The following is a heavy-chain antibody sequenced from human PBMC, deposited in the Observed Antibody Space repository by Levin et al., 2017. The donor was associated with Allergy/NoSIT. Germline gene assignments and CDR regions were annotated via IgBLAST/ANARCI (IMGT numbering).Heavy chain of an antibody. Sequence: GASVKVSCKASGYTFTSYAMHWVRQAPGQRLEWMGWINAGNGNTKYSQKFQGRVTITRDTSASTAYMELSSLRSEDTAVYYCARVVSSSWPAPYYYYGMDVWGQGTTVTVSS. D-gene: IGHD6-13*01. J-gene: IGHJ6*02. CDR1: GYTFTSYA. V-gene: IGHV1-3*01. CDR2: INAGNGNT. CDR3: ARVVSSSWPAPYYYYGMDV.